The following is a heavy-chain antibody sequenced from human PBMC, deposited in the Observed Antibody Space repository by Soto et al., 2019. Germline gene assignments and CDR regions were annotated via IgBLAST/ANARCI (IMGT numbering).Heavy chain of an antibody. D-gene: IGHD3-16*02. Sequence: GGSLRLSCAASGFTFSSYAMHWVRQAPGKWLEWVAVISYDGSNKYYADSVKGRFTISRDNSKNTLYLQMNSLRAEDTAVYYCARDPTNYDYVWGSYRSDAFDIWGQGXMVTVSS. J-gene: IGHJ3*02. CDR3: ARDPTNYDYVWGSYRSDAFDI. V-gene: IGHV3-30-3*01. CDR1: GFTFSSYA. CDR2: ISYDGSNK.